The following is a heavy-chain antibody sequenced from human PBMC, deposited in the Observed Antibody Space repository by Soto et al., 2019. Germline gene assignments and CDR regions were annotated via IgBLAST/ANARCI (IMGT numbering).Heavy chain of an antibody. CDR2: IYYSGST. Sequence: PSETLSLTCTVSGGSISSYYWSWIRQPPGKGLEWIGYIYYSGSTNYNPSLKSRVTISVDTSKNQFSLKLSSVTAADTAVYYCARDKVYSSGWIDYWGQGTLVTVSS. V-gene: IGHV4-59*01. CDR1: GGSISSYY. CDR3: ARDKVYSSGWIDY. D-gene: IGHD6-19*01. J-gene: IGHJ4*02.